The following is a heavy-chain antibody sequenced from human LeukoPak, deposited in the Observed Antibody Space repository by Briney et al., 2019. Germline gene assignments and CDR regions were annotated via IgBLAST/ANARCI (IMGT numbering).Heavy chain of an antibody. Sequence: SETLSLTCTVSGGSISSSSYYWAWIRQPPGKGLEWIGSIYYSGSTYYNPSLTSRVTISVDTSKNQFSLKLSSVTAADTAVYYCARVGGPYCSSTSCDRGAFDIWGQGTMVTVSS. CDR3: ARVGGPYCSSTSCDRGAFDI. CDR1: GGSISSSSYY. V-gene: IGHV4-39*07. D-gene: IGHD2-2*01. CDR2: IYYSGST. J-gene: IGHJ3*02.